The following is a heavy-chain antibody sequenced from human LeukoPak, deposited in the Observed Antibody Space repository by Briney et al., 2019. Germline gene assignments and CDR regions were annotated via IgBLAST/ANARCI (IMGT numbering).Heavy chain of an antibody. J-gene: IGHJ4*02. CDR2: INIDGSST. Sequence: GGSLRLSCAASGFTFSRYWMHWVRQAPGKGLVWVSHINIDGSSTNYADSVKGRFSISRDNAKNTLYLQLNSLGAEDTAVYYCAIDKTGVIAADWGQGTLVTVSS. V-gene: IGHV3-74*01. CDR3: AIDKTGVIAAD. CDR1: GFTFSRYW. D-gene: IGHD2-21*01.